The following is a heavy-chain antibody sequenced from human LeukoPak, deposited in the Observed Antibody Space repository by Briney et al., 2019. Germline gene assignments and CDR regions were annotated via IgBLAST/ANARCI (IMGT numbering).Heavy chain of an antibody. CDR1: GYTFTGYY. CDR3: ARDFRGANWFDP. Sequence: ASVKVSCKASGYTFTGYYMHWVRQAPGQGLEWMGWINPNSGGTNYAQEFQGRVTMTRDTSISTAYMELSRLRSDDTAVYYCARDFRGANWFDPWGQGTLVTVSS. V-gene: IGHV1-2*02. D-gene: IGHD3-10*01. CDR2: INPNSGGT. J-gene: IGHJ5*02.